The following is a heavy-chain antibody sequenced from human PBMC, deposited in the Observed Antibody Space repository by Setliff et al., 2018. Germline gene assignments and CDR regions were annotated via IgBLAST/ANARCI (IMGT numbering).Heavy chain of an antibody. Sequence: SETLSLTCSVAGGSMSNYFWSWVRRPPGKGLEWIGFISSGGSTIYSPSLKSRVTISVDTSKNQFSLKLSAVTAADTAVYFCAREDGPNYYYYYMDIWGKGTTVTVSS. J-gene: IGHJ6*03. CDR3: AREDGPNYYYYYMDI. V-gene: IGHV4-4*08. D-gene: IGHD2-8*01. CDR2: ISSGGST. CDR1: GGSMSNYF.